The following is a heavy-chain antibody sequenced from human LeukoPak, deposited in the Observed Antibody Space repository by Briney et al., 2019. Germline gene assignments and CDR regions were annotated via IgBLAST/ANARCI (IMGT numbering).Heavy chain of an antibody. CDR1: GYSISSGYQ. Sequence: SETLSLTCGVSGYSISSGYQWAWIRQSPGKGLEWIGSIYHSGSAHYNPSLKSRVTISVETSKNQFSLKLSSVTAADTAVYYCARTRFWSGYLSLNWFDPWGQGTLVTVSS. V-gene: IGHV4-38-2*01. CDR2: IYHSGSA. J-gene: IGHJ5*02. D-gene: IGHD3-3*01. CDR3: ARTRFWSGYLSLNWFDP.